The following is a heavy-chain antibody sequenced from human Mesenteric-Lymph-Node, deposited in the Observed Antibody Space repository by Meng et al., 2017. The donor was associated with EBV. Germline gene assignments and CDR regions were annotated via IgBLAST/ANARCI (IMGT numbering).Heavy chain of an antibody. CDR2: MFYSGST. Sequence: QRQLQEAGPGLVRPSVTLSLTCPVSGASISNTIYYWGWIRQPPGKGLEWIGTMFYSGSTYYNSSLKSRLTMSVDTSKNHFSLKVRSVTAADTAVYYCARGDLGETYFDYWGQGTLVTVSS. J-gene: IGHJ4*02. V-gene: IGHV4-39*07. CDR1: GASISNTIYY. CDR3: ARGDLGETYFDY. D-gene: IGHD2-21*02.